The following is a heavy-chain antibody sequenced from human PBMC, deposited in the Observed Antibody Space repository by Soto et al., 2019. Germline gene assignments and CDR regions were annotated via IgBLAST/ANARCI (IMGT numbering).Heavy chain of an antibody. Sequence: SVKVSCKASGFTFTSSAVQWVRQARGQRLEWIGWIVVGSGNTNYAQKFQERVTITRDMSTSTAYMELSSLRSEDTAVYYCAAETLTICGVVSYYGMDVWGQGPTVTVSS. CDR2: IVVGSGNT. CDR1: GFTFTSSA. V-gene: IGHV1-58*01. D-gene: IGHD3-3*01. CDR3: AAETLTICGVVSYYGMDV. J-gene: IGHJ6*02.